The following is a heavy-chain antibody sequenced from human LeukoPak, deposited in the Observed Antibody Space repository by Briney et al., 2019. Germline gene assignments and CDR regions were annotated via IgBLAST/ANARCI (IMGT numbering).Heavy chain of an antibody. J-gene: IGHJ6*02. CDR2: IKQDGSER. Sequence: GGSLRLSCAASGFTFSGFWMSWVRQTPRKGLEWVANIKQDGSERYYVDSVKGRFTISRDNAKNSLYLQMSNLRAEDTAVYFCARGGGLDVWGQGATVTVSS. V-gene: IGHV3-7*03. CDR1: GFTFSGFW. CDR3: ARGGGLDV. D-gene: IGHD3-16*01.